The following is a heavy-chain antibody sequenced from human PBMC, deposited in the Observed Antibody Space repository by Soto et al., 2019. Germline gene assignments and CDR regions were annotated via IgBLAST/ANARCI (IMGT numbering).Heavy chain of an antibody. CDR3: ARFRSSWYFFDY. CDR2: ISGSGGST. V-gene: IGHV3-23*01. D-gene: IGHD6-13*01. CDR1: EFTFNLYA. Sequence: GGSLRLSCAASEFTFNLYAMTWVRQAPGKALEWGSSISGSGGSTYYADSVKGRFTISRDNSKNTLYLQMNSLRAEDTAVYYCARFRSSWYFFDYWGQGTLVTASS. J-gene: IGHJ4*02.